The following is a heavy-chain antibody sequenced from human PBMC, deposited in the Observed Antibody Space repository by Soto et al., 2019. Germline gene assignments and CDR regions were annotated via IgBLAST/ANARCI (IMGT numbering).Heavy chain of an antibody. Sequence: TSETLSLPCAVSWGSISNRGYPRSWNRQPPGKGLEWIGYIYHSGSTYYNPSLKSRVTMSVDTSKNQFSLKLSSVTAADTAVYYCARLHGYCISTSCYGYYGMDVWGQGTTVTAP. CDR2: IYHSGST. CDR3: ARLHGYCISTSCYGYYGMDV. D-gene: IGHD2-2*01. V-gene: IGHV4-30-2*03. CDR1: WGSISNRGYP. J-gene: IGHJ6*02.